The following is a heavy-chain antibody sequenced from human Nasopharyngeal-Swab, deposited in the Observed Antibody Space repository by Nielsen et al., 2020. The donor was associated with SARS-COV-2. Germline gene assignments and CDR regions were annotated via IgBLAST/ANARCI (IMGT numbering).Heavy chain of an antibody. CDR3: AKGEDSSGWYPPGFDP. J-gene: IGHJ5*02. V-gene: IGHV3-23*01. CDR2: LSGSGGST. CDR1: GFTFRSYA. Sequence: GESLKISCAASGFTFRSYAMSWVRQAPGKGLEWVSALSGSGGSTYYADSVKGRFTISRDNSKNTLYLQMNSLRAEDTAVYYCAKGEDSSGWYPPGFDPWGQGTLVTVSS. D-gene: IGHD6-19*01.